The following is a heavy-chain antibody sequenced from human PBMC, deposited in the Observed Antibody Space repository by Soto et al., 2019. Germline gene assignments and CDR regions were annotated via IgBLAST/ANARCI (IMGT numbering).Heavy chain of an antibody. V-gene: IGHV4-39*01. CDR1: GGSIGSSDYY. D-gene: IGHD2-15*01. CDR3: ARLSGLYRGYLDY. Sequence: SETLSLTCSVSGGSIGSSDYYWGWIRRPPGKGLEWIGTIYYSGTTFYNPSLKSRVTLSVDTSKNQFSLKLYSVTAADTAVYYCARLSGLYRGYLDYCGQGALVTVSS. CDR2: IYYSGTT. J-gene: IGHJ4*02.